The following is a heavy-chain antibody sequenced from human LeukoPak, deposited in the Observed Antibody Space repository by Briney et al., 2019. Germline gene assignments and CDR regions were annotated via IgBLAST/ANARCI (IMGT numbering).Heavy chain of an antibody. CDR3: ARGRSGSSSLPVYYMDV. J-gene: IGHJ6*03. V-gene: IGHV3-48*04. D-gene: IGHD6-6*01. CDR1: GFTFSSYS. Sequence: GGSLRLSCAASGFTFSSYSMNWVRQAPGKGLEWVSYVSSSSSTIYYADSAKGRFTISRDNAKNSLYLQMNSLRAEDTAVYYCARGRSGSSSLPVYYMDVWGKGTTVTVSS. CDR2: VSSSSSTI.